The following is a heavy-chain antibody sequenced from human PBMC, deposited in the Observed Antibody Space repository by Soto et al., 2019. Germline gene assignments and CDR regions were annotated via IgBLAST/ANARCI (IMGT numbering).Heavy chain of an antibody. V-gene: IGHV3-23*01. CDR2: VSGNSGSS. CDR1: GFTFNNYA. CDR3: AKVIVVIAAAGDYFDY. J-gene: IGHJ4*02. Sequence: GGSLRLSCAASGFTFNNYAMSWVRQAPGKGLEWVSVVSGNSGSSGYADSVKGRFTISRDNSKNTLYLQMNSLRDEDTAVYYCAKVIVVIAAAGDYFDYWGQGTLVTVS. D-gene: IGHD2-15*01.